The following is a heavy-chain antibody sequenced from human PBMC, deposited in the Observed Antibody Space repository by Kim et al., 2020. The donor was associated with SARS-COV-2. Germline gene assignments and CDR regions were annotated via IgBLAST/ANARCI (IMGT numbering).Heavy chain of an antibody. J-gene: IGHJ3*02. CDR3: ARRRTAHAFDI. CDR1: GFTFSSYE. CDR2: VSASGSTM. Sequence: GGSLRLSCAASGFTFSSYEMTWVRQAPGKGLEWVSYVSASGSTMYYADSVRGRFIISRDNARDSLYLQMNSLRAEDTAVYYCARRRTAHAFDIWGLGTMVTVSS. V-gene: IGHV3-48*03.